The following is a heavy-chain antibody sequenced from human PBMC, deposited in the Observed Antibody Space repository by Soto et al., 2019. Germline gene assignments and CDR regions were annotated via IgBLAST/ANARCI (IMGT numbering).Heavy chain of an antibody. J-gene: IGHJ4*02. CDR1: GFNFRVYW. D-gene: IGHD6-13*01. Sequence: GGSLRLSCSASGFNFRVYWMHWVRQAPGKGLVWVSRISNDGKTATYADSVEGRFTVSRDNANNMVYLQMNSLTAEDTAVYFCTREGSWFDFWGQGXVVTVSS. CDR3: TREGSWFDF. CDR2: ISNDGKTA. V-gene: IGHV3-74*01.